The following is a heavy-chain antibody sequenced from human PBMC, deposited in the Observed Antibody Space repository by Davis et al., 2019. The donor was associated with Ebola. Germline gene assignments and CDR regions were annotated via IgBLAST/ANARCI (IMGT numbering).Heavy chain of an antibody. V-gene: IGHV5-51*01. D-gene: IGHD3-10*01. J-gene: IGHJ4*02. CDR1: GYSFTSYW. Sequence: GESLKISCKGSGYSFTSYWIAWVRQMPGKGLEWMGIIYAGDSDTRYSPSFEGQVTMSVDRYITTAFLQWSSLRASDTAIYYCARQESLYGWSDYWGQGTLVTVSS. CDR2: IYAGDSDT. CDR3: ARQESLYGWSDY.